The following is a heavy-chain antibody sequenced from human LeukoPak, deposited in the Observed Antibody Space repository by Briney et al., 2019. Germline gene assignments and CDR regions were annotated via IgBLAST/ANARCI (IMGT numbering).Heavy chain of an antibody. J-gene: IGHJ4*02. V-gene: IGHV3-23*01. CDR1: GFTFSSYA. Sequence: TGGSLRLSCAASGFTFSSYAMSWVRQAPGKGLEWVSSITSSGGSTYYAGSVKGQFTISRDNSKNTVYLQMNSLRAEDTAVYYCAKDRPNYNDSSGHYYRRNGDYWGQGTLVTVSS. D-gene: IGHD3-22*01. CDR3: AKDRPNYNDSSGHYYRRNGDY. CDR2: ITSSGGST.